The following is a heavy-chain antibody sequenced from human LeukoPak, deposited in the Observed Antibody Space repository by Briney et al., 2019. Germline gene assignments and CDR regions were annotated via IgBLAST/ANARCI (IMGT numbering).Heavy chain of an antibody. V-gene: IGHV4-59*12. CDR2: ISSGGST. CDR3: ARDLFGYPDAFDI. CDR1: GASISRYF. D-gene: IGHD3-22*01. J-gene: IGHJ3*02. Sequence: SETLSLTCTVSGASISRYFWNWIRQPPGKELEWIGYISSGGSTNYNPSLKSRVTMSVDTSKNQFSLKLSSVTAADTAVYYCARDLFGYPDAFDIWGQGTMVTVSS.